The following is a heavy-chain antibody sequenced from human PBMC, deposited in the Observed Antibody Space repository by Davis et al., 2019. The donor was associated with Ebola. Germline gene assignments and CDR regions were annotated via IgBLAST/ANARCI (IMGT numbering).Heavy chain of an antibody. CDR2: INTNTGNP. D-gene: IGHD6-6*01. V-gene: IGHV7-4-1*02. CDR1: GYTFTSYA. Sequence: ASVKVSCKASGYTFTSYAMNWVRQAPGQGLEWMGWINTNTGNPTYAQGFTGRFVFSLDTSVSTAYLQISSLKAEDTAVYYCARARVGRGQLVFHWFDPWGQGTLVTVSS. J-gene: IGHJ5*02. CDR3: ARARVGRGQLVFHWFDP.